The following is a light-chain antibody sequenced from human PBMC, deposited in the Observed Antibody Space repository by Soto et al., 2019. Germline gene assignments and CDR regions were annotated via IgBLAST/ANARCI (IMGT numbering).Light chain of an antibody. J-gene: IGLJ2*01. CDR1: NSNIGRHT. CDR2: SDN. V-gene: IGLV1-44*01. Sequence: QSVLTQPPSASGTPGQRVTISCSGSNSNIGRHTVNWYQQFPGTAPKLLIHSDNQRPSGVPDRFSGSKSGTSASLAISGLNSEDEVDYYCAGGVVSLNGVFGGGTKVTVL. CDR3: AGGVVSLNGV.